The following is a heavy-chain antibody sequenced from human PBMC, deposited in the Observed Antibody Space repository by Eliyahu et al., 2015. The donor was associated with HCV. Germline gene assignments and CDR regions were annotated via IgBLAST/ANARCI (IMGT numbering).Heavy chain of an antibody. CDR3: ARGPHHDFWSGYTD. D-gene: IGHD3-3*01. V-gene: IGHV4-34*01. CDR1: GGSFSPSY. Sequence: QVQLHQWGAGLLKPSETLSLTCAVSGGSFSPSYWGWIRQPPGKGLEWIGDISHNGRIDYNPSLKSRVTLSLDTSKNQFSLKLTSLTAADTAVFYCARGPHHDFWSGYTDWGQGTLVTVSS. J-gene: IGHJ4*02. CDR2: ISHNGRI.